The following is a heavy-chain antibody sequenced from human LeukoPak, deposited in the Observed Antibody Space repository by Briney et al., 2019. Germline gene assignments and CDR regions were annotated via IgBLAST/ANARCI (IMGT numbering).Heavy chain of an antibody. CDR1: GFTFTTFW. V-gene: IGHV3-7*01. Sequence: GGPLRLSCAASGFTFTTFWMTWVRQAPGKGLEWVANISPDGRDKYYVDSVKGRFTISRDNAKDSLFLQMNSLRAEDTAMYFCTRVGVGGYWGQGTLVTVSS. J-gene: IGHJ4*02. D-gene: IGHD3-16*01. CDR2: ISPDGRDK. CDR3: TRVGVGGY.